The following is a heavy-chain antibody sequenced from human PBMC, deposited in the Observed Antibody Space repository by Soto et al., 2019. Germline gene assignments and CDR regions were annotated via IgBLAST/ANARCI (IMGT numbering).Heavy chain of an antibody. CDR2: ISSSSSYI. CDR1: GFTFSSYS. J-gene: IGHJ3*02. Sequence: EVQLVESGGGLVKPGGSLRLSCAASGFTFSSYSMNWVRQAPGKGLEWVSSISSSSSYIYYADSVKGRFTISRDNAKNSPYPQRNSLRAEDTDVYYGARDTRRFLEWLPSDAFDIWGQGTMVTVSS. D-gene: IGHD3-3*01. CDR3: ARDTRRFLEWLPSDAFDI. V-gene: IGHV3-21*01.